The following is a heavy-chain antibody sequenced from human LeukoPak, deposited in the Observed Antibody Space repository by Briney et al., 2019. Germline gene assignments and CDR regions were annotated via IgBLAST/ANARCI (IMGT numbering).Heavy chain of an antibody. V-gene: IGHV4-34*01. J-gene: IGHJ3*02. CDR2: INHSGST. D-gene: IGHD3-22*01. CDR1: GGSFSGYY. CDR3: ARVSTYYYDSRGHHASDI. Sequence: PSETLSLTCAVYGGSFSGYYWSWIRQPPGKGLEWIGEINHSGSTNYNPSLKSRVTISVDTSKNQFSLKLSSVTAADTAVYYCARVSTYYYDSRGHHASDIWGQGTMVTVSS.